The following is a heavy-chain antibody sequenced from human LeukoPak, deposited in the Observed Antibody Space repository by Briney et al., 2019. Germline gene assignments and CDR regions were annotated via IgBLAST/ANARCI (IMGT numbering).Heavy chain of an antibody. CDR1: GGSINNYY. CDR2: VYNNGAT. CDR3: ARGVVGYTAVYFDY. D-gene: IGHD3-3*01. V-gene: IGHV4-59*01. J-gene: IGHJ4*02. Sequence: EVSETLSLTCTVSGGSINNYYWSWIRQSPGKRPEWIGYVYNNGATNYNPSLKSRVTLSLDTSKNQFSLKVRSVTAADTAVYYCARGVVGYTAVYFDYWGQGTLVTVSS.